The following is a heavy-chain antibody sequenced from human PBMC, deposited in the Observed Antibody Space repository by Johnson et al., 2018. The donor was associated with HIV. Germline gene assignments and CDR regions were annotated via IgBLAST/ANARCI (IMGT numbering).Heavy chain of an antibody. D-gene: IGHD2-8*01. V-gene: IGHV3-7*01. CDR2: IKDDGSEK. Sequence: VQLVESGGGLVQPGGSLRLSCAASGFAFSSYWMNWVRQAPGKGLEWVANIKDDGSEKYYVDSVRGRFTISRDNAKNSLYLQMNRLRAEDTAVYYCVRDPDPLSGVAFDFWGQGTMVTVSS. CDR3: VRDPDPLSGVAFDF. CDR1: GFAFSSYW. J-gene: IGHJ3*01.